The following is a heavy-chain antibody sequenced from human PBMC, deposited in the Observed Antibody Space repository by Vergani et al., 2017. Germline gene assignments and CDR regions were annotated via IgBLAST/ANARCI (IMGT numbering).Heavy chain of an antibody. CDR3: GRVADFYGLWIRLLDR. CDR1: GGSMSGYY. J-gene: IGHJ5*02. CDR2: MYHSGST. D-gene: IGHD3-10*01. V-gene: IGHV4-59*01. Sequence: QVRLQESGPGLVKPSETLSLTCCVSGGSMSGYYWSWIRQPPGKELEWIGYMYHSGSTNYNPSLETRVTISGDTSKNQFSLKLNSVTAADTAVYYCGRVADFYGLWIRLLDRWGQGILVTVSS.